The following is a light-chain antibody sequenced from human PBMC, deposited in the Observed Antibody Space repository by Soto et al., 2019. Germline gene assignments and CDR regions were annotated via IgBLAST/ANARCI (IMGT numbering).Light chain of an antibody. V-gene: IGLV2-14*01. Sequence: QSVLTQPASVSGSPGQSITICCTGTSXDVGGYNYVSWYQQHPGKAPKLMIYEVSNRPSGVSNRFSGSKSGNTASLTISGVQAEDEADYYCSSYTITDTYVFGTGTKVTVL. J-gene: IGLJ1*01. CDR2: EVS. CDR1: SXDVGGYNY. CDR3: SSYTITDTYV.